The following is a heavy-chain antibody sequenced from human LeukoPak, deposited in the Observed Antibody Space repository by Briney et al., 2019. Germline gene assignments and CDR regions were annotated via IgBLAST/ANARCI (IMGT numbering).Heavy chain of an antibody. CDR2: ISAYNGNT. Sequence: ASVKVSCKASGYTFTSYGISWVRQAPGQGLEWMGWISAYNGNTNYAQKLQGRVTMTTVTSTSTAYMELRSLRSDDTAVFYCARADWRYCSGGTCQSWFDPWGQGTLVTVSS. J-gene: IGHJ5*02. V-gene: IGHV1-18*01. CDR1: GYTFTSYG. CDR3: ARADWRYCSGGTCQSWFDP. D-gene: IGHD2-15*01.